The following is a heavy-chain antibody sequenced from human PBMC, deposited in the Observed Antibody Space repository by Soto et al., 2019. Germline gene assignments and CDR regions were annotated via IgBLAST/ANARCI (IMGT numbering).Heavy chain of an antibody. CDR2: IYYSGST. J-gene: IGHJ4*02. V-gene: IGHV4-31*03. CDR1: GGSISSGGYY. CDR3: ARVAGKPYDSSGYYLAPDY. Sequence: SETLSLTCTVSGGSISSGGYYWSWIRQHPGKGLEWIGYIYYSGSTYYNPSLKSRVTISVDTSKNQFSLKLSSVIAADTAVYYCARVAGKPYDSSGYYLAPDYWGQGTLVTVSS. D-gene: IGHD3-22*01.